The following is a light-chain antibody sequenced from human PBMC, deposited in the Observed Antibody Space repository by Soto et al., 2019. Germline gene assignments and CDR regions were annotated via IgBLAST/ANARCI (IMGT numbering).Light chain of an antibody. J-gene: IGKJ1*01. Sequence: DIQRTQSPSTLSASVGDRVTLTCRAAQSLNSRLAWYQHRPGKAPRLLIYDASTLESGVPSRFSGSGSGTEFTLTINNLQPDDLATYICQQYKSYSTFGRGTKVDIK. CDR2: DAS. CDR3: QQYKSYST. CDR1: QSLNSR. V-gene: IGKV1-5*01.